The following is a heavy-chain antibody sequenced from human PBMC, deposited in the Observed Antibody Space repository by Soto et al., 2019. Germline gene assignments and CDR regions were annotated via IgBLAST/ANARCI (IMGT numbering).Heavy chain of an antibody. CDR1: GGSISSGGYY. Sequence: QVQLQESGPGLVKPSQTLSLTCTVSGGSISSGGYYWSWVRQHPGKGLEWIGYISYRGSAYYSPSLKSRVTISVDTSKNQFSQKVNSVTAADTAVYYCARRMQNYYTMGVWGQGTTVTVSS. V-gene: IGHV4-31*03. D-gene: IGHD2-15*01. J-gene: IGHJ6*02. CDR2: ISYRGSA. CDR3: ARRMQNYYTMGV.